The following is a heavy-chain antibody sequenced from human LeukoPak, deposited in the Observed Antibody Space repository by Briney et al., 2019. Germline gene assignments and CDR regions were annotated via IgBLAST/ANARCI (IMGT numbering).Heavy chain of an antibody. Sequence: GASVKVSCKASGYTFTSYYMHWVRQAPGQGLEWMGIINPSGGSTSYAQKFQGRVTMTTDTSTSTAYMELRSLRSDDTAVYYCARVTIMVPTGTDWFDPWGQGTLVTVSS. V-gene: IGHV1-46*01. CDR3: ARVTIMVPTGTDWFDP. CDR1: GYTFTSYY. CDR2: INPSGGST. J-gene: IGHJ5*02. D-gene: IGHD4/OR15-4a*01.